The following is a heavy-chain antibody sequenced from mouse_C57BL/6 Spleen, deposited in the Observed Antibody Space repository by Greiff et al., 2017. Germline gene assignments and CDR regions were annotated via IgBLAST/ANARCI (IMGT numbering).Heavy chain of an antibody. CDR2: ISSGSSTI. CDR3: ARGKLQSVFAY. Sequence: EVQVVESGGGLVKPGGSLKLSCAASGFTFSDYGMHWVRQAPEKGLEWVAYISSGSSTIYYADTVKGRFTISRDNAKNTLFLQMTSLRSEDTAMYYCARGKLQSVFAYWGQGTLVTVSA. CDR1: GFTFSDYG. J-gene: IGHJ3*01. V-gene: IGHV5-17*01. D-gene: IGHD2-1*01.